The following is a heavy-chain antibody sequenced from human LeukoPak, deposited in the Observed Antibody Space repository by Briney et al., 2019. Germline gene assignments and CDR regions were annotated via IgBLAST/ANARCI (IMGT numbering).Heavy chain of an antibody. CDR3: ARLLTGWFDP. Sequence: PSETLSLTCTVSGGSISSNSDYWGWIRQPPGKGLEWIGTIYYSGSTYYNPPFKSRVIISVDTSKNQFSLKLSSVTAADTAVYYCARLLTGWFDPWGQGTLVTVSS. D-gene: IGHD7-27*01. CDR2: IYYSGST. J-gene: IGHJ5*02. V-gene: IGHV4-39*07. CDR1: GGSISSNSDY.